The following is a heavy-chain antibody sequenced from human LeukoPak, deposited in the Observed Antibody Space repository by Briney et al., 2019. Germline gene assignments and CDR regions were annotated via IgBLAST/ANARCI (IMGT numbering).Heavy chain of an antibody. CDR1: GFTFSSYS. D-gene: IGHD7-27*01. CDR3: ARDLAWGAFDY. V-gene: IGHV3-21*05. CDR2: ISSSGFDI. J-gene: IGHJ4*02. Sequence: GGSLRLSCAASGFTFSSYSMNWVRQAPGKGLEWVSYISSSGFDIYYADSVKGRFTISRGNAKNSLYLQMNSLRVEDTAVYYCARDLAWGAFDYWGQGTLVTVSS.